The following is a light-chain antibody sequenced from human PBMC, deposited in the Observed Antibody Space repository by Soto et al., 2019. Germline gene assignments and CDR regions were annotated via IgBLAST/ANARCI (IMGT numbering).Light chain of an antibody. CDR3: QHSYSCPR. J-gene: IGKJ1*01. CDR1: RSISNY. V-gene: IGKV1-39*01. Sequence: DIQMTQSPSSLSASVGDRVTITCRASRSISNYLNWYQQKSGKVPRLLIYAASSLQPRVPSRFSGTGTGTAFTLTITSLQPEDSATYYGQHSYSCPRFGPGTRVDLK. CDR2: AAS.